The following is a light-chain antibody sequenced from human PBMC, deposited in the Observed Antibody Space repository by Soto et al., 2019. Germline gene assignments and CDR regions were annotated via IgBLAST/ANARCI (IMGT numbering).Light chain of an antibody. Sequence: EIVMTQSPATLSVSPGERANLSCRASQSVSSNLAWYQQKPGQAPRLLIYGASTRATGIPARFSGSGSGTEFTLTISSLQSEDFAVYYCQQYNNWPPERTFGQGTKVDI. J-gene: IGKJ1*01. V-gene: IGKV3-15*01. CDR1: QSVSSN. CDR2: GAS. CDR3: QQYNNWPPERT.